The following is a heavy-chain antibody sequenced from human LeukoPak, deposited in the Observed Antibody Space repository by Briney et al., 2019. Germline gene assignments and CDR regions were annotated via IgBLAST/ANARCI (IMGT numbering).Heavy chain of an antibody. CDR2: INSDGSST. J-gene: IGHJ4*02. D-gene: IGHD5-18*01. Sequence: PGGSLRLSCAASGFTFSSYWMHWVRQAPGKGLVWVSHINSDGSSTSYADSVKGRFTISRDNSKNTLYLQMNSLRAEDTAVYYCAKSVHSAMVTGYFDYWGQGTLVTVSS. CDR1: GFTFSSYW. CDR3: AKSVHSAMVTGYFDY. V-gene: IGHV3-74*01.